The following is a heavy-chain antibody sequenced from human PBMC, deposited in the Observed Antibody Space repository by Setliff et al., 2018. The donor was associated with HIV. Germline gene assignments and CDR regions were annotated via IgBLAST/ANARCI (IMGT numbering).Heavy chain of an antibody. CDR3: ARRAVQDGSITSSNWFDP. CDR1: GDSISTSS. V-gene: IGHV4-4*09. Sequence: SETLSLTCTVSGDSISTSSWNWIRQPPGKGLEWIGYIYTSGSTNYNPSLKSRVTISADSSKHQFPLNLNSVTAADTAVYYCARRAVQDGSITSSNWFDPWGQGILVTVSS. D-gene: IGHD2-2*01. J-gene: IGHJ5*02. CDR2: IYTSGST.